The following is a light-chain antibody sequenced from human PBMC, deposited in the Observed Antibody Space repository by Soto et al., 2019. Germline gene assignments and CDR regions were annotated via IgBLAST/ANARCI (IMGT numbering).Light chain of an antibody. CDR3: QSLGV. V-gene: IGLV1-40*01. Sequence: QPVLTQPPSVSGAPGQRVTISCTGSSSNIGAGYDVHWYQQLPGTAPKLLIYGNSNRPSGVPDRFSGSKSGTSASLAITGLQAEDEADYYCQSLGVFGGGTQLTVL. J-gene: IGLJ3*02. CDR1: SSNIGAGYD. CDR2: GNS.